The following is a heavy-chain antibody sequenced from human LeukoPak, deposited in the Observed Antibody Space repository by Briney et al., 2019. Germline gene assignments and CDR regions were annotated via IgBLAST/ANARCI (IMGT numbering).Heavy chain of an antibody. CDR1: GGSISSSNW. J-gene: IGHJ4*02. CDR3: ARGRAARPFDY. V-gene: IGHV4-4*02. Sequence: SSETLSLTCAVSGGSISSSNWWSWVRQPPGKGLEWIGEIYHSGSTNYNPSLKSRVAISVDTSKNQFSLKLSSVTAADTAVYYCARGRAARPFDYWGQGTLVTVSS. CDR2: IYHSGST. D-gene: IGHD6-6*01.